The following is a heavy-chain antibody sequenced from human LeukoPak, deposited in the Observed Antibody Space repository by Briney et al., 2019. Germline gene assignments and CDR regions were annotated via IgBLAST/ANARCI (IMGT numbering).Heavy chain of an antibody. Sequence: GGSLRLSCAASGFTFSSYSMNWVRQAPGKGLEWVSYISSSSSTIYYADSVKGRFTISRDNAKNSLYLQMNSLRAEDTAVYYCARGSGGYCSSTSCPGDYMDVWGKGTTVTVSS. D-gene: IGHD2-2*01. CDR1: GFTFSSYS. CDR3: ARGSGGYCSSTSCPGDYMDV. CDR2: ISSSSSTI. J-gene: IGHJ6*03. V-gene: IGHV3-48*01.